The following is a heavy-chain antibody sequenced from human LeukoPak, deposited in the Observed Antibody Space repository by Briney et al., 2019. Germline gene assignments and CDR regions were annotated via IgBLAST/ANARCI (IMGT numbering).Heavy chain of an antibody. Sequence: PGGSLRLSCAASGFTFSSYAMSWLRHAPGKGLEWVSAISVSGGSTYYADSVKGRFTISRDNSKNTLYLQTNSLRAEDTAVYYCEKGPSNYPGIPFDYWGQGTLVTVSS. J-gene: IGHJ4*02. V-gene: IGHV3-23*01. CDR3: EKGPSNYPGIPFDY. CDR2: ISVSGGST. CDR1: GFTFSSYA. D-gene: IGHD4-11*01.